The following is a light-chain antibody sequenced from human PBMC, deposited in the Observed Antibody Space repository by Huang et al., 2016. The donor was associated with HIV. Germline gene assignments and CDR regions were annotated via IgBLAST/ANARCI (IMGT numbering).Light chain of an antibody. CDR3: QQYNNWPQT. Sequence: EIVMTQSPATLSVSPGERATLSCRASQTVTTNLVLYQQKPGQAPRLLIYDSSTRATGIPARFSDSGSGTEFTLTISSLQSEDFAVYHCQQYNNWPQTFGQGTKVEIK. CDR2: DSS. J-gene: IGKJ1*01. CDR1: QTVTTN. V-gene: IGKV3-15*01.